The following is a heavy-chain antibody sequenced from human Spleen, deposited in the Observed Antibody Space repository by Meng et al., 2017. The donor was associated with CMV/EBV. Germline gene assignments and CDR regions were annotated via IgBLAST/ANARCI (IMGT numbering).Heavy chain of an antibody. CDR1: GLTFSTTW. D-gene: IGHD3-10*01. V-gene: IGHV3-30*18. J-gene: IGHJ4*02. CDR2: ISYDGSNQ. CDR3: AKAGLWFVDLSSFGN. Sequence: GESLKISCAASGLTFSTTWMYWVRQAPGKGLEWLAVISYDGSNQYYSDSVKGRFTISRDNSKNTVHLQINSLRPEDTALYYCAKAGLWFVDLSSFGNWGQGALVTVSS.